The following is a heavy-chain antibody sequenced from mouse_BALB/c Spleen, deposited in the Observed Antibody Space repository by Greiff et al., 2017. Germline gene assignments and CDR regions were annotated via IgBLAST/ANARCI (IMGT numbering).Heavy chain of an antibody. CDR1: GFTFSSYY. J-gene: IGHJ4*01. V-gene: IGHV5-6-2*01. D-gene: IGHD2-10*02. CDR3: ARHRRYGNYDYYAMDY. Sequence: EVQLVESGGGLVKLGGSLKLSCAASGFTFSSYYMSWVRQTPEKRLELVAAINSNGGSTYYPDTVKGRFTISRDNAKNTLYLQMSSLKSEDTALYYCARHRRYGNYDYYAMDYWGQGTSVTVSS. CDR2: INSNGGST.